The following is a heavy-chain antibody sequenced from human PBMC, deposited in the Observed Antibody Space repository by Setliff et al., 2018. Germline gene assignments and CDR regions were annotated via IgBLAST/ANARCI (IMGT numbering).Heavy chain of an antibody. CDR2: IYTSGST. V-gene: IGHV4-61*02. Sequence: PSETLSLTCTVSGGSISSGSYYWSWIRQPAGKGLEWIGRIYTSGSTNYNPSLKSRVTISVDTSKNQFSLKLSSVTAADTAVYYCARWLLMEYYFDYWGQGTLVTVSS. J-gene: IGHJ4*02. CDR1: GGSISSGSYY. CDR3: ARWLLMEYYFDY. D-gene: IGHD1-1*01.